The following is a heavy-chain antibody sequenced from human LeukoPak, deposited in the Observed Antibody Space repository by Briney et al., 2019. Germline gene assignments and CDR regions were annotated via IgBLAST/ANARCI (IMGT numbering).Heavy chain of an antibody. J-gene: IGHJ6*02. D-gene: IGHD6-19*01. CDR2: IYYSGST. Sequence: PSETLSLTCTVSGGSISNGDHYWSWIRQHPGKGLEWIGHIYYSGSTYYNPSLKSRVTISVDTSKNQFSLKLSSVTAADTAVYYCARGVAVAGTFPCYYYYYGMDVWGQGTRVTVSS. CDR1: GGSISNGDHY. CDR3: ARGVAVAGTFPCYYYYYGMDV. V-gene: IGHV4-31*03.